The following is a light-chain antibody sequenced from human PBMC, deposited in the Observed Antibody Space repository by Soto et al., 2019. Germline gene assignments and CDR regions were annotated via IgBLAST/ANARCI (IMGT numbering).Light chain of an antibody. J-gene: IGKJ3*01. Sequence: DIQMTQSPSSLSASVGDRVTITCRASQSISNYLSWYQQKPGKPPKLLIYAASNLQSGVPSRFSGSGSGTDFTLTISSLQPEDFATYYCQQSYSTPFTFGPVTEVDL. CDR1: QSISNY. V-gene: IGKV1-39*01. CDR2: AAS. CDR3: QQSYSTPFT.